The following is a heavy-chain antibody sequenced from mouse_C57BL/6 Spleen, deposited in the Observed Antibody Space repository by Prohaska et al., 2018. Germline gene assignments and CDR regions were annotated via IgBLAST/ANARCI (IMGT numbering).Heavy chain of an antibody. V-gene: IGHV14-2*01. CDR1: GFNIKDYY. D-gene: IGHD3-2*01. Sequence: GAELVKPGASVQLSCTASGFNIKDYYMHWVKQRTEQGLEWIGRIDPEDGETKYAPKVQGKATITADTSSNTAYLQLRSLTSEDTAVYYCARSTASYYVDYWIQGITRTVSS. CDR2: IDPEDGET. J-gene: IGHJ2*01. CDR3: ARSTASYYVDY.